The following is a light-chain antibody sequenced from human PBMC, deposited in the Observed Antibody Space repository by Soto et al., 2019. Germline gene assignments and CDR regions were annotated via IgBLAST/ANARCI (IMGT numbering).Light chain of an antibody. Sequence: DIQLPQSPSFLSAFVGDRVTITCRASQGITTSLAWYQQKPGKAPKLLISAASTLQGGVPSRFSGSGSGTEFTLTISSLHPEYFATYYCQQLSSFPLSIGPGTKVDIK. J-gene: IGKJ3*01. CDR2: AAS. CDR1: QGITTS. CDR3: QQLSSFPLS. V-gene: IGKV1-9*01.